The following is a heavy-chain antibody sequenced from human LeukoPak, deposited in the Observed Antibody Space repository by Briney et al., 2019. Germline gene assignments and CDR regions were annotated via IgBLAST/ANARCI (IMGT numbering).Heavy chain of an antibody. J-gene: IGHJ4*02. V-gene: IGHV4-39*01. CDR1: GGSISSNNYY. Sequence: KTSETLSLTCTVSGGSISSNNYYWGWIRQPPGKGLEWIGTIYYSGSTYYNPSLKSRVTMSIDTSKNQFSLKMSSVTAADTAVYYCARLTILWWCFEYWGQGTLVTVSS. CDR2: IYYSGST. CDR3: ARLTILWWCFEY. D-gene: IGHD2-21*01.